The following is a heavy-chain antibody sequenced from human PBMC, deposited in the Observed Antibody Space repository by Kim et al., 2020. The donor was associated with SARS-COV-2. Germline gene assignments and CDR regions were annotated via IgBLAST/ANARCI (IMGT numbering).Heavy chain of an antibody. D-gene: IGHD2-2*02. CDR2: ISGSGGST. CDR1: GFTFSSYA. J-gene: IGHJ6*02. CDR3: AKAARGLVVPAAIHVAYYYGMDV. Sequence: GGSLRLSCAASGFTFSSYAMSWVRQAPGKGLEWVSAISGSGGSTYYADSVKGRFTISRDNSKNTLYLQMNSLRAEDTAVYYCAKAARGLVVPAAIHVAYYYGMDVWGQGTTVTVSS. V-gene: IGHV3-23*01.